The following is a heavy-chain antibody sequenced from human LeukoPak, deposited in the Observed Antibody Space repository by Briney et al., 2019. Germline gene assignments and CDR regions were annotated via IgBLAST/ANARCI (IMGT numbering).Heavy chain of an antibody. CDR1: GYTFNMHS. Sequence: ASVKVSCKASGYTFNMHSIIWVRQAPGQGLEWMGWTSAYNGDTKYAETFQGRVTMTTDKSTSTAYMEMRSLRSDDTAVYFCARGPSNTGGRYPYFDSWGQGTLVTVSS. V-gene: IGHV1-18*04. CDR2: TSAYNGDT. D-gene: IGHD6-19*01. J-gene: IGHJ4*02. CDR3: ARGPSNTGGRYPYFDS.